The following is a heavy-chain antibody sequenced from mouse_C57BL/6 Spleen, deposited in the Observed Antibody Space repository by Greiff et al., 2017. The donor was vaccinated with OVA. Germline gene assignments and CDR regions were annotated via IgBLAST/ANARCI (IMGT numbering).Heavy chain of an antibody. CDR3: ASKDGNYWYFDV. D-gene: IGHD2-1*01. Sequence: VQLQQPGAELVKPGASVKLSCKASGYTFTSYWMQWVKQRPGQGLEWIGEIDPSDSYTNYNQKFKGKATLTVDTSSSTAYMQLSSLTSEDSAVDYCASKDGNYWYFDVWGTGTTVTVSS. CDR1: GYTFTSYW. V-gene: IGHV1-50*01. CDR2: IDPSDSYT. J-gene: IGHJ1*03.